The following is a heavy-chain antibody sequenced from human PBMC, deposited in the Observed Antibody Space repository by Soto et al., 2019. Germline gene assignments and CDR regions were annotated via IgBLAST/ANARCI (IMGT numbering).Heavy chain of an antibody. D-gene: IGHD3-3*01. CDR2: ISTYNGNT. CDR3: AREAFWTGYYAGSEYAAIDI. J-gene: IGHJ3*02. V-gene: IGHV1-18*01. Sequence: ASVKVSCKASGYTFTSYGISWVRQAPGQGLEWMGWISTYNGNTNYAQKLQGRVTMTTDTSTSTAYMELRSLRSDDTAVYYCAREAFWTGYYAGSEYAAIDIWGQGTMVTVS. CDR1: GYTFTSYG.